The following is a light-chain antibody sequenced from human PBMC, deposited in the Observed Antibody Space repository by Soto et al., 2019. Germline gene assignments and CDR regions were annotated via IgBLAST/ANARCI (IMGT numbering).Light chain of an antibody. CDR3: STWGGSLSGRV. CDR2: RDD. J-gene: IGLJ3*02. V-gene: IGLV1-47*01. CDR1: YSNIGSKF. Sequence: QSVLTQPPSASGTPGQRVTISCSGSYSNIGSKFVFWYQQLPGTAPKLLIYRDDQRPSGVPDRFSGSKSGTSASLAISGLRSEDEADYYCSTWGGSLSGRVFGGGTKLTVL.